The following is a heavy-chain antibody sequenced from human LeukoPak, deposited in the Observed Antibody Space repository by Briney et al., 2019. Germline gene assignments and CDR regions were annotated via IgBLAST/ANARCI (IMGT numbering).Heavy chain of an antibody. CDR2: ISYDGSNK. CDR1: GFTFSSYA. D-gene: IGHD3-3*01. J-gene: IGHJ4*02. CDR3: ARDPPPEYYDFWSGYYPHY. Sequence: GGSLRLSCAASGFTFSSYAMHWVRQAPGKGLEWAAVISYDGSNKYYADSVKGRFTISRDNSKNTLYLQMNSLRAEDTAVYYCARDPPPEYYDFWSGYYPHYWGQGTLVTVSS. V-gene: IGHV3-30-3*01.